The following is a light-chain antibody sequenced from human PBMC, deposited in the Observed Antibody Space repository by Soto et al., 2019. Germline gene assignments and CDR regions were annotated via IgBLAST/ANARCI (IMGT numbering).Light chain of an antibody. Sequence: EIVLTQSPATLSLSPGERATLSCRASQGLSSYLAWYQQKPGQAPRLLIYGASSRATGIPDRFSGSGSGTDFTLTINRLEPEDFAVYFCQQYGDMWTFGQGTKVDIK. CDR3: QQYGDMWT. CDR2: GAS. V-gene: IGKV3-20*01. CDR1: QGLSSY. J-gene: IGKJ1*01.